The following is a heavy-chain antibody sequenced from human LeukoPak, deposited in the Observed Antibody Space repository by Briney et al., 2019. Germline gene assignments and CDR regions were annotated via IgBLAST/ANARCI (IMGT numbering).Heavy chain of an antibody. V-gene: IGHV1-69*01. CDR3: ARVRGVLLAEDWFDP. Sequence: SVTVSCKASGGTFSSYAISWVRQAPGQGLEWMGGIIPIFGTANYAQKFQGRVTITADESTSTAYMELSSLRSEDTAVYYCARVRGVLLAEDWFDPWGQGTLVTVSS. CDR1: GGTFSSYA. D-gene: IGHD3-10*01. CDR2: IIPIFGTA. J-gene: IGHJ5*02.